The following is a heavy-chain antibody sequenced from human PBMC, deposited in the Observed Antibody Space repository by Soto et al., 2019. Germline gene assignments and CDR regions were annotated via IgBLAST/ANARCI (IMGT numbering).Heavy chain of an antibody. V-gene: IGHV3-30*18. CDR1: GFTFSHYA. CDR3: AKDGSHNFDY. D-gene: IGHD1-26*01. CDR2: MSYDGSNE. J-gene: IGHJ4*02. Sequence: QVQLVESGGGVVQPGRSLRLSCAASGFTFSHYAMHWVRQAPGKGLEWVALMSYDGSNEYYADSVKGRFTISRDNSKNTLYLKMNSRRAGDTAVYYCAKDGSHNFDYWGQGTLVTVSS.